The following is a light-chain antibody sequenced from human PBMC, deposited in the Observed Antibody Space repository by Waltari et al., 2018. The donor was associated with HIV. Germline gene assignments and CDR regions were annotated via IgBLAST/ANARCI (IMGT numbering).Light chain of an antibody. V-gene: IGLV2-14*01. CDR2: DVR. Sequence: QSVLTQPASVSGFAGQSITIPCGGSFGDIGSFNFVSWYYSRPYQAPRLILYDVRSRPSGVSARVSGSKTGNTASLTISGLNGEDEGIYYCCSYSRGGDSYVFGPGT. CDR1: FGDIGSFNF. CDR3: CSYSRGGDSYV. J-gene: IGLJ1*01.